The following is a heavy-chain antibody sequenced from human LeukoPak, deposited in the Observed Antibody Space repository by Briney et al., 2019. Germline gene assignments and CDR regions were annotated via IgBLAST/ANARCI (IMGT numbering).Heavy chain of an antibody. D-gene: IGHD1-26*01. Sequence: ASVKVSCKASGYTFTGYYMHWVRQAPGQGLEWMGWINPNSGGTNYAQKFQGRVTMTRDTSISTAYMELSRLRSDDTAVYYCARDLVGATLGGYWGQGTLVTVSS. V-gene: IGHV1-2*02. CDR2: INPNSGGT. CDR1: GYTFTGYY. CDR3: ARDLVGATLGGY. J-gene: IGHJ4*02.